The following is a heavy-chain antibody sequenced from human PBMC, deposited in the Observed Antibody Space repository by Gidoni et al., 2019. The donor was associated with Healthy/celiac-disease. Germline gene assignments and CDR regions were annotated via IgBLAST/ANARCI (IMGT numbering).Heavy chain of an antibody. D-gene: IGHD4-17*01. CDR3: ARSGDYGDSETFDY. Sequence: QVQLVESGGGVVQPGRSLRLSWAASGFTLRSYGRHWVRQAPGKGLEWVAVISYDGSNKYYADSVKGRFTISRDNSKNTLYLPMDSLRAEDTAVYYCARSGDYGDSETFDYWGQGTLVTVSS. CDR2: ISYDGSNK. J-gene: IGHJ4*02. CDR1: GFTLRSYG. V-gene: IGHV3-30*03.